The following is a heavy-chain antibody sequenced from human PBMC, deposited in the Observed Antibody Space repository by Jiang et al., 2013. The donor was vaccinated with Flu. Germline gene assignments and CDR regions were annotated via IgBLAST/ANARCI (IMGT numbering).Heavy chain of an antibody. Sequence: QLVESGGGWVQPGGSLGLSCAASGFSFSSYSVNWVRQAPGKGLEWLSFINSESGTKYYADSVEGRFTISGDNAKKSVYLQMNDLRVEDTAVYYCARGTGYYFDSWGQGVLVTVSS. J-gene: IGHJ4*02. CDR2: INSESGTK. V-gene: IGHV3-48*01. D-gene: IGHD3/OR15-3a*01. CDR3: ARGTGYYFDS. CDR1: GFSFSSYS.